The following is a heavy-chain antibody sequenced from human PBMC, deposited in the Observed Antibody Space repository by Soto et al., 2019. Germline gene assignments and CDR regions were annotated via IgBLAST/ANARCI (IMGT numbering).Heavy chain of an antibody. V-gene: IGHV4-30-4*01. J-gene: IGHJ5*02. CDR1: GGSISSGDYY. CDR2: IYYTGST. D-gene: IGHD2-2*01. Sequence: LSLTCTVSGGSISSGDYYWSWIRQPPGKGLEWIGYIYYTGSTDSNPSLKSRVTTSVDASKNQFSLKLSSVTAADTAVYYCARVGGYCSSTGCYPENYFDPWGQGTLVTVS. CDR3: ARVGGYCSSTGCYPENYFDP.